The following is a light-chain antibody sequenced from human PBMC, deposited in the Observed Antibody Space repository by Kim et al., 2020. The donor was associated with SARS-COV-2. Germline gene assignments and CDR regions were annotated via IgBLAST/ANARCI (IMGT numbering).Light chain of an antibody. CDR2: GNS. CDR1: SSNIGAGYD. V-gene: IGLV1-40*01. Sequence: QSVLTQPPSVSGAPGQRVTISCTGSSSNIGAGYDVHWYQQLPGTAPKLLIYGNSNRPSRVPDRFSGSKSGTSASLAITGLQAEDEADYYCQSYDSSLSVYVVFGGGTQLTVL. CDR3: QSYDSSLSVYVV. J-gene: IGLJ2*01.